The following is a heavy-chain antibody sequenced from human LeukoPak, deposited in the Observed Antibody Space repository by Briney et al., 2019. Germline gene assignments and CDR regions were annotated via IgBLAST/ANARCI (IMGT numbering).Heavy chain of an antibody. J-gene: IGHJ4*02. Sequence: GGSLRLSCAASGFTFSSYGMHWVRQAPGKGLEWVSAISGSGGSTYYADSVKGRFTISRDNSKNTLYLQMNSLRAEDTAVYYCAKGDVDIVATRLDYWGQGTLVTVSS. CDR1: GFTFSSYG. V-gene: IGHV3-23*01. CDR2: ISGSGGST. CDR3: AKGDVDIVATRLDY. D-gene: IGHD5-12*01.